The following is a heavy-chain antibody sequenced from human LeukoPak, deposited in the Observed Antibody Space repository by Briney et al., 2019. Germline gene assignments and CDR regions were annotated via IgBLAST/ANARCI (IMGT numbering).Heavy chain of an antibody. Sequence: GGSLTLSCAASGFTFSSYMMNWVRQAPGKGLEWVAVISYDGSNKYYADSVKGRFTISRDNTKNTLYLQMNSLRAEDTAVYYCARPGHSREIVPWGQRNLVTVSS. V-gene: IGHV3-30*03. CDR3: ARPGHSREIVP. D-gene: IGHD3-22*01. CDR1: GFTFSSYM. CDR2: ISYDGSNK. J-gene: IGHJ5*02.